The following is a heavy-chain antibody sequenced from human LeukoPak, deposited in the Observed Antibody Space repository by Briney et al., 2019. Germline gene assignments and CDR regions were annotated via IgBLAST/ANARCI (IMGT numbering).Heavy chain of an antibody. V-gene: IGHV3-23*01. D-gene: IGHD6-13*01. CDR1: GFTFSSYA. Sequence: GGSLRLSCAASGFTFSSYAMSWVRQAPGKGLEWVSAISGSGGSTYYADSVKGRFTISRDNAKNSLYLQMNSLRAEDTAVYYCARGRRPGYSSSWYGGGDAFDIWGQGTMVTVSS. J-gene: IGHJ3*02. CDR2: ISGSGGST. CDR3: ARGRRPGYSSSWYGGGDAFDI.